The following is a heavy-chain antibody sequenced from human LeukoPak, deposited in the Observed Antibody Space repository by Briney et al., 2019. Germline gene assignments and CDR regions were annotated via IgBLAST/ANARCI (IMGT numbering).Heavy chain of an antibody. CDR1: GFTFSSYG. D-gene: IGHD6-6*01. CDR2: ISSFSSTI. J-gene: IGHJ4*02. Sequence: GGSLRLSCAASGFTFSSYGMNWARQTPGKGLEWVSYISSFSSTISYADSVKGRFTISRDNAKNSLYLQMNSLRAEDTAVYYCARGGATRPDYWGQGTLVTVSS. CDR3: ARGGATRPDY. V-gene: IGHV3-48*01.